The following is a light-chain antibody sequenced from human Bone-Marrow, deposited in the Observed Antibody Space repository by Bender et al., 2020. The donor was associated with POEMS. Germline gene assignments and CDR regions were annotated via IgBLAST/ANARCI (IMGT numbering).Light chain of an antibody. Sequence: QSALTQPPSASGSPGQSVTISCTGTSSDIGAYRYVSWYQQHPGKAPKTMIYEVIKRPSGVPDRFSGSKSGNTASLTVSGLQAEDEADYYCSSYAGSNKLVFGGGTKLAVL. V-gene: IGLV2-8*01. CDR1: SSDIGAYRY. J-gene: IGLJ3*02. CDR2: EVI. CDR3: SSYAGSNKLV.